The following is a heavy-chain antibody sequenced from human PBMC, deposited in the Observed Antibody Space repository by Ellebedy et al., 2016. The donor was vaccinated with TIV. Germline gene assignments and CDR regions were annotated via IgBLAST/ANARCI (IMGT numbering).Heavy chain of an antibody. D-gene: IGHD2-2*01. CDR3: SRHSSSRHLGYYYYYYMDV. J-gene: IGHJ6*03. CDR2: IYYSAST. CDR1: GGSISSYY. Sequence: MPSETLSLTCNVSGGSISSYYWSWIRQTPGKGLEWIGYIYYSASTNYNPSLKSRVTISVDTSKNQFSLKLSTGTAADTAVYSSSRHSSSRHLGYYYYYYMDVWGKGTTVTVSS. V-gene: IGHV4-59*08.